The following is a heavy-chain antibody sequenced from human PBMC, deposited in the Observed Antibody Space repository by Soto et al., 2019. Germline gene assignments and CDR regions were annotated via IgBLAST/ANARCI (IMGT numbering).Heavy chain of an antibody. CDR1: GFAFSVSA. V-gene: IGHV3-73*02. D-gene: IGHD2-21*02. CDR2: IRSKVNNFAT. CDR3: TRFSATARWFFDF. J-gene: IGHJ2*01. Sequence: EVQLVESGGGLVQPGGSLKLSCAASGFAFSVSAMHWVRQASGKGLEWVGRIRSKVNNFATEYAASVKGRFTISRDDSMNMAYLQMNSLRTEDTAVYYCTRFSATARWFFDFWGRGTLVTVSS.